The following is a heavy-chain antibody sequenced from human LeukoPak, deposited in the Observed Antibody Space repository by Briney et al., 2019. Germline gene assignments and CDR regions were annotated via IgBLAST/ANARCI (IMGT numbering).Heavy chain of an antibody. CDR3: AKATLRTCSGARCYDFDN. CDR1: GFTFSSYA. J-gene: IGHJ4*02. Sequence: PGGSLRLSCAASGFTFSSYAMSWVRRAPGKGLEWVSAIRGSGGSTYYADSVKGRFTISRDNSKNTLYLQMNSLRAEDTAVYYCAKATLRTCSGARCYDFDNWGQGTLVTVSS. CDR2: IRGSGGST. V-gene: IGHV3-23*01. D-gene: IGHD2-15*01.